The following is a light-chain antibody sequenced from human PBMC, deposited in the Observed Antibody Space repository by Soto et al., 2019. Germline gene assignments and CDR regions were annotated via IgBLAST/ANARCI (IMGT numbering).Light chain of an antibody. CDR2: AAS. CDR1: QSVSRY. V-gene: IGKV1-39*01. CDR3: QRSYITPPIT. Sequence: DVQMTQSPSSLSALVGDRVTITCRASQSVSRYLNWYQHKPGKAPKLLINAASNLRSGVPSRFSCSGSGTDVSLTIDGLQPYDFAVYYCQRSYITPPITFGQGTRLELK. J-gene: IGKJ5*01.